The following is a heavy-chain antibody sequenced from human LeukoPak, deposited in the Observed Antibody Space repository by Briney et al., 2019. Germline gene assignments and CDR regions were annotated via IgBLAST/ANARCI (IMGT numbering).Heavy chain of an antibody. CDR2: ISGSGGST. J-gene: IGHJ4*02. D-gene: IGHD2-2*03. CDR3: AKDEVAIVVVPAAMSIH. CDR1: GFTFSSYA. Sequence: GGSLRLSCAASGFTFSSYAMSWVRQAPGKGLEWVSAISGSGGSTYYADSVKGRFTISRDNSKNTLYLQMNSLRAEDTAVYYCAKDEVAIVVVPAAMSIHWGQGTLVTVSS. V-gene: IGHV3-23*01.